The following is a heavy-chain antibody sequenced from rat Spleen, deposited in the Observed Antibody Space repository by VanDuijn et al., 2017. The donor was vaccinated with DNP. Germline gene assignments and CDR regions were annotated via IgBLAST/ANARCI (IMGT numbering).Heavy chain of an antibody. V-gene: IGHV5-29*01. CDR1: GFTFSKYD. CDR2: ISYDGSRT. D-gene: IGHD1-4*01. Sequence: EVQLEESGGGLVQPGRSLKLSCAASGFTFSKYDMAWVRQAPTKGLEWVATISYDGSRTYHRDFVKGRFTISRDYARSTLYLQMDSLRSEDTATYYCATQPGALDYWGQGVMVTVSS. J-gene: IGHJ2*01. CDR3: ATQPGALDY.